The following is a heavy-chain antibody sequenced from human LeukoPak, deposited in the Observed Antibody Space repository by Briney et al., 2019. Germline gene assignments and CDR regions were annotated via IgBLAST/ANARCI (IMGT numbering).Heavy chain of an antibody. CDR1: GYSFTSYG. Sequence: ASVKVSCKASGYSFTSYGLTWVRQAPGQGLESMGWISVKHGTTHYVDKFHDRLTLTTDTSTRTASMELKSLTSDDTAVYYCARDLESDEGDYGDVLPGYWGQGTLVTVSS. J-gene: IGHJ4*02. CDR3: ARDLESDEGDYGDVLPGY. D-gene: IGHD4-17*01. CDR2: ISVKHGTT. V-gene: IGHV1-18*01.